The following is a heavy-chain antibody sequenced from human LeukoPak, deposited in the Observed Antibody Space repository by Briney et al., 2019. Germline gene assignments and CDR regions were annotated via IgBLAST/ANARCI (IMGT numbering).Heavy chain of an antibody. Sequence: QPGGSLRLSCAASGFTFSSYAMHWVRQAPGKGLEWVAVISYDGSNKYYADSVKGRFTISRDNSKNTLYLQMNSLRAEDTAVYYCARDSQTIQLWLLVYYYGMDVWGQGTTVTVSS. CDR1: GFTFSSYA. J-gene: IGHJ6*02. D-gene: IGHD5-18*01. CDR2: ISYDGSNK. V-gene: IGHV3-30-3*01. CDR3: ARDSQTIQLWLLVYYYGMDV.